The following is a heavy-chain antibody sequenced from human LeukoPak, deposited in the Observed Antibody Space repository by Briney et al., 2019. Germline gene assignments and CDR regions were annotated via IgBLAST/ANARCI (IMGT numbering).Heavy chain of an antibody. V-gene: IGHV3-30-3*01. D-gene: IGHD6-13*01. J-gene: IGHJ4*02. Sequence: GGSLRLSCAASGFTFSSYAMHWVRQAPGKGLEWVAVISYDGSNKYYADSVKGRFTISRDNSKNTLYPQMNSLRAEDTAVYYCAREYSSSWYFDYWGQGTLVTVSS. CDR1: GFTFSSYA. CDR2: ISYDGSNK. CDR3: AREYSSSWYFDY.